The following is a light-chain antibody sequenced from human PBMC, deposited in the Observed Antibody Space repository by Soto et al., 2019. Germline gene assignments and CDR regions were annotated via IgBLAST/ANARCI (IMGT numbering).Light chain of an antibody. V-gene: IGKV3-15*01. CDR2: GAS. Sequence: EIVMTQSPAGLSVSPGERAALCCRASQSVSSNLAWYQQKPGQAPRLLIYGASTRATGIPARFSGSGSGTEFTLTISSLQSEDFAVYYCQQYNNWPVFGQGTKVDIK. CDR1: QSVSSN. CDR3: QQYNNWPV. J-gene: IGKJ1*01.